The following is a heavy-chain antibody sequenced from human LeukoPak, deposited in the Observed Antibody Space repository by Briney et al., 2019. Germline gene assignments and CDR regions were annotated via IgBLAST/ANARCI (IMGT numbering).Heavy chain of an antibody. V-gene: IGHV1-46*01. J-gene: IGHJ6*03. CDR2: INPSGGST. D-gene: IGHD3-9*01. CDR3: ARGVFDGSLSSGNYYYYYMDV. Sequence: GASVKVSCKASGYTFSSNYMHWVRQAPGQGLEWMGIINPSGGSTNYAQKFQGRVTITADESTSTACMELSSLRSEDTAVYYCARGVFDGSLSSGNYYYYYMDVWGKGTTVTISS. CDR1: GYTFSSNY.